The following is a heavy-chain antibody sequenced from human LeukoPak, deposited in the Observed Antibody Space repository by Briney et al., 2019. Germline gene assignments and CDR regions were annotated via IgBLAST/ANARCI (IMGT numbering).Heavy chain of an antibody. CDR3: ARDPNYYDSSGPPDY. CDR2: INPNSGGT. D-gene: IGHD3-22*01. CDR1: GYTFTGYY. Sequence: ASVKVSCKASGYTFTGYYMHWVRQAPGQGLEWMVWINPNSGGTNYAQKFQGRVTMTMDTSISTAYMELSRLRSDDTSVYYCARDPNYYDSSGPPDYWGQGTLVTVSS. J-gene: IGHJ4*02. V-gene: IGHV1-2*02.